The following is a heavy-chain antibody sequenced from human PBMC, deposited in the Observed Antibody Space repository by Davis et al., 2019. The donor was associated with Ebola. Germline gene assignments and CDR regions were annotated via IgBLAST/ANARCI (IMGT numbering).Heavy chain of an antibody. D-gene: IGHD6-6*01. Sequence: GESLKISCAASVFTFSNYWMYWVRQAPGEGLMCVSRINSDGTFTTYADSVKGRFTISRDNAKNTLYLQMSSLRAEDTAVYYCARVLAARPWYFDLWGRGTLVTVSS. CDR2: INSDGTFT. V-gene: IGHV3-74*01. CDR1: VFTFSNYW. CDR3: ARVLAARPWYFDL. J-gene: IGHJ2*01.